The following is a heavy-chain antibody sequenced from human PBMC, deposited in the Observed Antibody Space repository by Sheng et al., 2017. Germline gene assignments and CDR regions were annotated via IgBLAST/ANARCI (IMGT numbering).Heavy chain of an antibody. V-gene: IGHV3-21*06. J-gene: IGHJ6*03. CDR1: GFTFASHA. CDR2: ASSDRNYI. Sequence: VESGGGLVKPGGSLRLSCSASGFTFASHAMNWVRQAPGKGLEWVASASSDRNYIYYADSVKGRFTISRDNIKNELYLDMHSLRVEDTAVYYCARCYYSSTNYMDVWGKGTTVTVSS. CDR3: ARCYYSSTNYMDV. D-gene: IGHD3-22*01.